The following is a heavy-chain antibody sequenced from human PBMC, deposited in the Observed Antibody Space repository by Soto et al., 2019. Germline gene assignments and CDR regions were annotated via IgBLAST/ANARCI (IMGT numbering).Heavy chain of an antibody. CDR3: ARDEDRQQLGGNYYYIMDV. CDR1: GGTFSSSA. D-gene: IGHD3-16*01. V-gene: IGHV1-69*12. J-gene: IGHJ6*02. CDR2: IMPIFRTP. Sequence: QVQLVQSGAEVKKPGSSVKVSCKASGGTFSSSAFSWVRQAPGQGLEWMGGIMPIFRTPDYEQKFQGRVTIYADESTSTAYMELRSLTSEDTGVYYCARDEDRQQLGGNYYYIMDVWGQGTTVTVSS.